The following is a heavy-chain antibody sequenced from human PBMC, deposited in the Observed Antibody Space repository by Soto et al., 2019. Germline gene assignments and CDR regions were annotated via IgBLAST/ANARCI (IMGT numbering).Heavy chain of an antibody. Sequence: GGSLRVPCAASGFTFSSYWMIWVRQAPGKGLEWVANIKHDGSEKYYVDSVKGRFTISRDNAKNSLYLQMTSLRAEDTAVYYCARDGREYQLLVGASGYWGQGTLVTVS. J-gene: IGHJ4*02. D-gene: IGHD2-2*01. CDR3: ARDGREYQLLVGASGY. CDR1: GFTFSSYW. CDR2: IKHDGSEK. V-gene: IGHV3-7*01.